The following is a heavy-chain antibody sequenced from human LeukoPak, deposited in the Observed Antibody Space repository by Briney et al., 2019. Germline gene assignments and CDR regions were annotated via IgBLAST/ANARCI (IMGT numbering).Heavy chain of an antibody. CDR1: GFTFSSYS. V-gene: IGHV3-48*01. Sequence: GGSLRLSCAASGFTFSSYSMNWVRQAPGKGLEWVSYISSSSSTIYYADSVKGRFTISRENAKNSLYLQMNSLRAGDTAVYYCARAKAVAGKYYFDYWGQGTLVTVSS. D-gene: IGHD6-19*01. CDR2: ISSSSSTI. CDR3: ARAKAVAGKYYFDY. J-gene: IGHJ4*02.